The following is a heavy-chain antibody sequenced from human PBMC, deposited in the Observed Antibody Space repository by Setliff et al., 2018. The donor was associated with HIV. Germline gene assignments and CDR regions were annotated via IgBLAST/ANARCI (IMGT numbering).Heavy chain of an antibody. CDR1: GGSVSGYY. V-gene: IGHV4-34*01. D-gene: IGHD1-7*01. CDR3: ARDRSNWNYGKNYMDV. Sequence: SETLSLTCAVYGGSVSGYYWSWIRQPPGKGLEWIGEIDHSGSTNYNPSLKSRVTISVDTSKNQFSLKLSPVTAADTAVYYCARDRSNWNYGKNYMDVWGKGTTVTVSS. CDR2: IDHSGST. J-gene: IGHJ6*03.